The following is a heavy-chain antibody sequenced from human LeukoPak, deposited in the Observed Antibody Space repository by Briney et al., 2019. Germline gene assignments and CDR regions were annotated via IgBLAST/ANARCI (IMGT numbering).Heavy chain of an antibody. D-gene: IGHD1-1*01. Sequence: SVKVSCKASGGTFSSYAISWVRQAPGQGLEWMGGIIPIFGTANYAQKFQGRVTITADESTSTAYMELSSLRSEDTAVYYCARDNNWNDVGWFDPWGQGTLVTVSS. CDR3: ARDNNWNDVGWFDP. CDR1: GGTFSSYA. J-gene: IGHJ5*02. V-gene: IGHV1-69*13. CDR2: IIPIFGTA.